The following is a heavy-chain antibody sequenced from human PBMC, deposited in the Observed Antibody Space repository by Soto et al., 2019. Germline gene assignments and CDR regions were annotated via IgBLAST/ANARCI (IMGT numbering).Heavy chain of an antibody. Sequence: EVQVVESGGGLVQPGGSLRLSCAASGFTVSNNYMSWVRQAPGKGLEWVSVIYSGGSTYYADSVKGRFTISRDTSKNTVYLQMNSLRAEDTAVYYCARHYYGSGSSWGQGTLVTVSS. CDR3: ARHYYGSGSS. CDR2: IYSGGST. V-gene: IGHV3-66*04. CDR1: GFTVSNNY. J-gene: IGHJ5*02. D-gene: IGHD3-10*01.